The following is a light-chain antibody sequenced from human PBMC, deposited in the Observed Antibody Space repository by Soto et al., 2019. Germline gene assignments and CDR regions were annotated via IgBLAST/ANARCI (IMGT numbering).Light chain of an antibody. V-gene: IGLV2-14*01. J-gene: IGLJ2*01. CDR2: DVS. CDR1: SGDVGGYNY. CDR3: SAYTSNSFVV. Sequence: QSALTQPASVSGSPGQSITISCTGTSGDVGGYNYVSWYQQHPDKAPKLMIYDVSNRPSGVSNRFSGSKSGNTASLTISGLQAEDEADYHCSAYTSNSFVVFGGGTKLTVL.